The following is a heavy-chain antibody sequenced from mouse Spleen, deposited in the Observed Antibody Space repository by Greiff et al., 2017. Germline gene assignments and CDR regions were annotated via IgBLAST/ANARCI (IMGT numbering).Heavy chain of an antibody. J-gene: IGHJ4*01. D-gene: IGHD2-3*01. CDR3: ARPGWLLPAYAMDY. CDR1: GFTFSDYG. CDR2: ISSGSSTI. Sequence: EVQRVESGGGLVKPGGSLKLSCAASGFTFSDYGMHWVRQAPEKGLEWVAYISSGSSTIYYADTVKGRFTISRDNAKNTLFLQMTSLRSEDTAMYYCARPGWLLPAYAMDYWGQGTSVTVSS. V-gene: IGHV5-17*01.